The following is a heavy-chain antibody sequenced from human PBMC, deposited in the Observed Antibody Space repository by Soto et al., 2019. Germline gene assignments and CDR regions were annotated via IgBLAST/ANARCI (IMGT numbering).Heavy chain of an antibody. CDR3: AYHTSSWYVGHFDY. Sequence: GASVKVSCKASGYTLTSYAMHWVRQAPGQRLEWMGWINAGNGNTKYSQKFQGRVTITRDTSASTAYMELSSLRSEDTAVYYCAYHTSSWYVGHFDYWGQGTLVTVSS. J-gene: IGHJ4*02. CDR2: INAGNGNT. D-gene: IGHD6-13*01. V-gene: IGHV1-3*01. CDR1: GYTLTSYA.